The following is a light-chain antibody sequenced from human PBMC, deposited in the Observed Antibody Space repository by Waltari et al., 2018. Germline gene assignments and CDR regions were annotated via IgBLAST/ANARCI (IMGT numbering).Light chain of an antibody. CDR1: NIGRER. CDR3: QVWNSGSTHMV. V-gene: IGLV3-21*02. CDR2: DDS. J-gene: IGLJ2*01. Sequence: SYVLTQPPSVSVAPGQTASITCGGNNIGRERAHWYQQKPAQAPVLVVYDDSDRPPGIPVRFSGSNCGNTATLTISRVEAGDEADYYCQVWNSGSTHMVFGGGTKLTVL.